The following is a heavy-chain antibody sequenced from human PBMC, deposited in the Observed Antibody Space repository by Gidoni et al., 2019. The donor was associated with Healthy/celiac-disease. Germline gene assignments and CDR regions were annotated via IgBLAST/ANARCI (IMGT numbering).Heavy chain of an antibody. J-gene: IGHJ4*02. D-gene: IGHD4-17*01. CDR3: AKLGAYGGRVFDY. V-gene: IGHV3-23*01. CDR1: GFPFSSYA. CDR2: ISGSGGST. Sequence: EVQLLESGGGLVQPGGSLRLSCAASGFPFSSYAMSWVRQAPGKGLEWVSAISGSGGSTYYADSVKGRFTISRDNSKNTLYLQMNSLRAEDTAVYYCAKLGAYGGRVFDYWGQGTLVTVSS.